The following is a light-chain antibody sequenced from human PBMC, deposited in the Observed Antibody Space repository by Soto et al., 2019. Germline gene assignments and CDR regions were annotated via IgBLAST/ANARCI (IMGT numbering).Light chain of an antibody. CDR2: DTS. CDR1: TGAVTSGHY. Sequence: QAVVTQEPSLTVSPGGTVTLTCGSSTGAVTSGHYPYWFQQKPGQAPRTLIYDTSNTHSWTPARFSGSLLGGKAALTLSGAQPEDEAEYYCLLSYSDARPGVFGGGTKVTVL. J-gene: IGLJ3*02. V-gene: IGLV7-46*01. CDR3: LLSYSDARPGV.